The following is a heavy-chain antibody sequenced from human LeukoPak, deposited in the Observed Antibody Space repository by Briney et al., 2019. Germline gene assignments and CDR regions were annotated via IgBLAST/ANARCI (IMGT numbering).Heavy chain of an antibody. CDR1: GYTFTSYG. D-gene: IGHD2-2*01. CDR2: ISAYNGNT. J-gene: IGHJ4*02. V-gene: IGHV1-18*01. Sequence: ASVKVSCKASGYTFTSYGISWVRQAPGQGLEWMGWISAYNGNTNYAQKLQGRVTMTTDTSTSTAYMELRSLRSDDTAVYYCARDLEDIVVVPAAPNLDYWGQGTLVTVSS. CDR3: ARDLEDIVVVPAAPNLDY.